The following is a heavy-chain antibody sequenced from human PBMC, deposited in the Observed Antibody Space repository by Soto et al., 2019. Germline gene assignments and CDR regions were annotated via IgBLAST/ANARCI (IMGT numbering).Heavy chain of an antibody. J-gene: IGHJ6*03. CDR2: INHSGST. CDR1: GGSFSGYY. D-gene: IGHD3-10*01. V-gene: IGHV4-34*01. Sequence: SETLSLTCAFYGGSFSGYYWSLIRQPPGKGLEWIGEINHSGSTNYNPSLKSRVTISVDTSKNQFSLKLSSVTAADTAVYYCARDHYYYYYMDVWGKGTTVTVSS. CDR3: ARDHYYYYYMDV.